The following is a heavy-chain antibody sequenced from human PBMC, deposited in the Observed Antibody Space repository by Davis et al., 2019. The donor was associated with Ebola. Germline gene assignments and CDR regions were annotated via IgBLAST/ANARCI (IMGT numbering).Heavy chain of an antibody. CDR3: ASLFGELFLGGMDV. CDR2: ISGSSGGT. Sequence: GESLKISCAASGFTFSSYGMHWVRQAPGKGLEWVSGISGSSGGTYYADSVKGRFNISRDNSKNTVYLQMNSLRAEDTAVYYCASLFGELFLGGMDVWGKGTTVTVSS. V-gene: IGHV3-23*01. J-gene: IGHJ6*04. CDR1: GFTFSSYG. D-gene: IGHD3-10*01.